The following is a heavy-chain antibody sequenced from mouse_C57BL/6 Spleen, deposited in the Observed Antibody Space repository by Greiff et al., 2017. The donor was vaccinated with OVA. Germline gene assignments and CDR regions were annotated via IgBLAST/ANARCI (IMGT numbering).Heavy chain of an antibody. D-gene: IGHD1-1*01. V-gene: IGHV14-2*01. CDR2: IDPEDGET. CDR1: GFNIKDYY. Sequence: EVQRVESGAELVKPGASVKLSCTASGFNIKDYYMHWVKQRTEQGLEWIGRIDPEDGETKYAPKFQGKATITADTSSNTAYLQLSSLTSEDTAVYYCAKGYGSSLYWYFDVWGTGTTVTVSS. J-gene: IGHJ1*03. CDR3: AKGYGSSLYWYFDV.